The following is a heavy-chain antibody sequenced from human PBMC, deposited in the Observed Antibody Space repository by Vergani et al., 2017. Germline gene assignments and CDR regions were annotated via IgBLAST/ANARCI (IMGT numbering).Heavy chain of an antibody. CDR1: GFTFCRYW. CDR2: IKQDGSEK. J-gene: IGHJ4*02. CDR3: ARSVFGVVIPFDY. D-gene: IGHD3-3*01. Sequence: EVQLVESGGGLVQPGGSLRLSCAASGFTFCRYWMSCVRHAPGKGLEWVANIKQDGSEKYYVDSVKGRFTISRDNAKNSLYLQMNSLRAEDTAVYYCARSVFGVVIPFDYWGQGTLVTVSS. V-gene: IGHV3-7*01.